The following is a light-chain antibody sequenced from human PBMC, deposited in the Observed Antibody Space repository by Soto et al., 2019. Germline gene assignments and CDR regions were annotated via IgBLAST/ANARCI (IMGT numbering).Light chain of an antibody. Sequence: QLVLTQLPSASASLGASVKLTCTLSSGHSSYAIAWHQQQPEKGPRYLMKLNSDGSHSKGDGIPDRFSGSSSGAERYLTISSLQSEDEADYYCQTWGTGIQVFGGGTKVTVL. CDR3: QTWGTGIQV. V-gene: IGLV4-69*01. CDR2: LNSDGSH. CDR1: SGHSSYA. J-gene: IGLJ2*01.